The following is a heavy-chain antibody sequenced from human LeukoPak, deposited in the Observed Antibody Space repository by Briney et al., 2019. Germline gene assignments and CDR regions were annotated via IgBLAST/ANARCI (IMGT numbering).Heavy chain of an antibody. Sequence: SSETLSLTCTVSGGSISSYYWSWIRQPPGEGLEWIGEINHSGSTNYNPSLKSRVTISVDTSKNQFSLKLSSVTAADTAVYYCARGRQYYDILTGQKPRYFDYWGQGTLATVSS. V-gene: IGHV4-34*01. CDR1: GGSISSYY. D-gene: IGHD3-9*01. J-gene: IGHJ4*02. CDR2: INHSGST. CDR3: ARGRQYYDILTGQKPRYFDY.